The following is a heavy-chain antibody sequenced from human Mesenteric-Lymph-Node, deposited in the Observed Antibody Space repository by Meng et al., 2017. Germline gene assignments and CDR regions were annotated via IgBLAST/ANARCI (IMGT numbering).Heavy chain of an antibody. CDR3: ARDWLGYSSGWYYFDY. D-gene: IGHD6-19*01. CDR2: ISSSSSYI. CDR1: GFTFRSYS. J-gene: IGHJ4*02. V-gene: IGHV3-21*01. Sequence: GGSLRLSCAASGFTFRSYSMSWVRQAPGKGLEWVSSISSSSSYIYYADSVKGRFTISRDNAKNSLYLQMNSLRAEDTAVYYCARDWLGYSSGWYYFDYWGQGTLVTVSS.